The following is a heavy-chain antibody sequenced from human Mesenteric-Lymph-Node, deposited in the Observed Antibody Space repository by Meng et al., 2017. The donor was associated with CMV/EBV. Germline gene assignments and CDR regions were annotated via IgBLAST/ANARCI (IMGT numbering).Heavy chain of an antibody. V-gene: IGHV4-39*07. CDR2: IYYSGST. CDR3: ARRILWHNWFDP. D-gene: IGHD3-10*01. CDR1: GGSISSSSYY. J-gene: IGHJ5*02. Sequence: SETLSLTCTVSGGSISSSSYYWGWIRQPPGKGLEWIGSIYYSGSTYYNPSLKSRVTISVDTSKNQFSLKLSSVTAADTAVYYCARRILWHNWFDPWGQGTLVTVSS.